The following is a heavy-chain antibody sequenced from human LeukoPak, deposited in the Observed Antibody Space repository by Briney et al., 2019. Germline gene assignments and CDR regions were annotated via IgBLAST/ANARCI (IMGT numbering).Heavy chain of an antibody. J-gene: IGHJ4*02. CDR2: FYYSGST. D-gene: IGHD6-19*01. Sequence: SETLSLTCTVSGDSISSYYWSWIRQPPGKGLECIGYFYYSGSTNYNPSLKSRVTISVDTSENQFSLKLSSVTAADTAVYYCARGGIAVPGMRYYFDYWGQGTLVTVSS. CDR1: GDSISSYY. V-gene: IGHV4-59*01. CDR3: ARGGIAVPGMRYYFDY.